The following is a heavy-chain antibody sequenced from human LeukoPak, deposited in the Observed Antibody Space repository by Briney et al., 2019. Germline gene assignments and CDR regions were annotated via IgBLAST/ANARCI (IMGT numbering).Heavy chain of an antibody. CDR1: GYTFTNYY. J-gene: IGHJ1*01. CDR3: ARDHFDSSGYYYLLGYFEH. CDR2: IQHSGGDT. V-gene: IGHV1-46*01. Sequence: SVKVSCKASGYTFTNYYVHWVRQAPGQGREWMGIIQHSGGDTSYALKFQGRVTMTRDTSTSTAYMELSGLRSEDTAVYYCARDHFDSSGYYYLLGYFEHWGQGTLVTVSS. D-gene: IGHD3-22*01.